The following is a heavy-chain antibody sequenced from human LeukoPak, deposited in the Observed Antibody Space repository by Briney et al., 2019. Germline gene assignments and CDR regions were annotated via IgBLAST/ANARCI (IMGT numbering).Heavy chain of an antibody. CDR1: GGSISSYY. CDR2: IYTSGST. Sequence: SVALSLTCTVSGGSISSYYRSWIRQPAGKGLEWIGRIYTSGSTNYNPSLKSRVTMSVDTSKNQFSLKLSSVTAADTAVYYCARGSNWAFDLWGRGTLVTVSS. V-gene: IGHV4-4*07. CDR3: ARGSNWAFDL. J-gene: IGHJ2*01.